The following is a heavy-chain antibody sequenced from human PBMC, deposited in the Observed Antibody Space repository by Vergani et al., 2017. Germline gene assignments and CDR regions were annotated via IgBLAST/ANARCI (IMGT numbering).Heavy chain of an antibody. V-gene: IGHV3-23*01. CDR2: LTGDGGST. D-gene: IGHD1-26*01. J-gene: IGHJ4*01. CDR1: GFTFSTYA. Sequence: EVQLLESGGSLKQPGGSVRLSCAASGFTFSTYAMHWVRQAPGKGLEWVSALTGDGGSTDYADSFKGRFIISRDNSRDTLYLQMNSLRAEDTAVYYCAREADGGWDLLHFRWCAEGLDYWQQRTLVTVSS. CDR3: AREADGGWDLLHFRWCAEGLDY.